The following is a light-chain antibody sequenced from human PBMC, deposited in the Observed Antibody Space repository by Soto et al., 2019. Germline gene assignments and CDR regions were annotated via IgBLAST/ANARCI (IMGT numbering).Light chain of an antibody. CDR1: SSNIGSRT. V-gene: IGLV1-44*01. Sequence: QSVLTQPPSASATPGQRVTISCSGSSSNIGSRTVNWYQQLPGSAPKLLVYNDNQRPSGVPDRFSGSKSGTSASLAISGLQSXXXADYYCAAWDDSLHVIFGGGTKVTVL. CDR2: NDN. J-gene: IGLJ2*01. CDR3: AAWDDSLHVI.